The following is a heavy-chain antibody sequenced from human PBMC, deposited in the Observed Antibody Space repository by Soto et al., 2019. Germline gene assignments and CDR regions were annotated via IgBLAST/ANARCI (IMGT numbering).Heavy chain of an antibody. V-gene: IGHV3-33*01. CDR1: GFTFSDYG. D-gene: IGHD3-10*01. CDR3: ARVDFGGNSYYFDY. CDR2: VWFDGSIQ. J-gene: IGHJ4*02. Sequence: GRSLRLSCVASGFTFSDYGIHWVRQAPDKGLEWVAVVWFDGSIQYYGDSVKGRFTISRDNSNNTVDLQMNNLRAEDTAVYYCARVDFGGNSYYFDYWGQGTPVTVSS.